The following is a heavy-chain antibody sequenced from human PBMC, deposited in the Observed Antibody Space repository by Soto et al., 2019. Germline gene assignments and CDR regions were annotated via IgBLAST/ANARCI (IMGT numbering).Heavy chain of an antibody. CDR3: ARVGGEVWWELRY. V-gene: IGHV3-21*01. Sequence: PGGSLRLSCAASGFTFSSYSMNWVRQAPGKGLEWVSAICNSSSNIYYADSVKGRFTISRDNAKNTLYLQMNSLRAEDTAVYYCARVGGEVWWELRYWGQGTLVTVSS. CDR2: ICNSSSNI. CDR1: GFTFSSYS. D-gene: IGHD1-26*01. J-gene: IGHJ4*02.